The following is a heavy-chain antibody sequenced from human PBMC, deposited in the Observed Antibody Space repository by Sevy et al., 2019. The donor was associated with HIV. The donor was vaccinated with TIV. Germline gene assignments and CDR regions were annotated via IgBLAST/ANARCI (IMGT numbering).Heavy chain of an antibody. CDR1: RFTFSGSA. CDR2: ITSKANSYAT. Sequence: GGSLRLSCAASRFTFSGSAMHWVRQASGKGLEWVGRITSKANSYATAYAASVKGRFTISRDDSKNTAYLQMNSLKTEDTAVYYCTRRDSGSYYFDYWGQGTPVTVSS. CDR3: TRRDSGSYYFDY. V-gene: IGHV3-73*01. D-gene: IGHD1-26*01. J-gene: IGHJ4*02.